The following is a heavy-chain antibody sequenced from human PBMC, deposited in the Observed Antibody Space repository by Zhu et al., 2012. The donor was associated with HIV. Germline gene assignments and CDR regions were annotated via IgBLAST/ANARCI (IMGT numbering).Heavy chain of an antibody. V-gene: IGHV4-38-2*02. CDR1: GYSISSGHY. J-gene: IGHJ4*02. CDR2: MFHGGST. Sequence: QVQLQESGPGLVKPPETLSLTCTVSGYSISSGHYWGWIRQPPGKGLEWIGNMFHGGSTYYNPSLKSRVIISGDTSKNQFSLKLSSVTAADTAVYYCARAVSKSGWFGNFDYWGLGNPGHRLL. D-gene: IGHD6-19*01. CDR3: ARAVSKSGWFGNFDY.